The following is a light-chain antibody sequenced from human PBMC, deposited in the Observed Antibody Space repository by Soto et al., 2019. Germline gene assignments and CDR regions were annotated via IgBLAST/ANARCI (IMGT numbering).Light chain of an antibody. Sequence: QAVVTQPPSVSGAPGQRVTISCTGSRSNIGAGYDVRWYQQLPGTAPKLLIYGNSNRPSGVPDRFSGSKSGTSASLAITGLQAEDEADYYCQSYDSSLSGWVFGGGTKLTVL. CDR1: RSNIGAGYD. CDR2: GNS. V-gene: IGLV1-40*01. CDR3: QSYDSSLSGWV. J-gene: IGLJ3*02.